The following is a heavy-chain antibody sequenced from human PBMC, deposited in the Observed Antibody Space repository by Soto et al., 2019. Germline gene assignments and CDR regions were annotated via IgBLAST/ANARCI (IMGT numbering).Heavy chain of an antibody. V-gene: IGHV4-39*01. CDR2: IYYSGST. D-gene: IGHD2-21*02. CDR1: GGSVSSSSYY. J-gene: IGHJ5*02. Sequence: ETLSLTCPVSGGSVSSSSYYWGWIRQPPGKGLEWIGSIYYSGSTYYNPSLKSRVTISVDTSKNQFSLKLSSVTAADTAVYYCARSGGRDYWFDPWGQGTLVTVSS. CDR3: ARSGGRDYWFDP.